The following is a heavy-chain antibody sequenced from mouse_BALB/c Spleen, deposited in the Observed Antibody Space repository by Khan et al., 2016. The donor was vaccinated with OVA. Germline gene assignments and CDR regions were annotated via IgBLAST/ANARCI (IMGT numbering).Heavy chain of an antibody. D-gene: IGHD2-14*01. CDR2: VNPNTDNT. CDR1: GYSFTVYY. V-gene: IGHV1-26*01. CDR3: ARGYDFFAS. J-gene: IGHJ3*01. Sequence: EVQLQQSGPDLVKPGASVKISCKASGYSFTVYYMSWVKQSHGKSLEWIGRVNPNTDNTNYNQEFKGKAILTVDKSSNTAYMELRSLTSEDSAVYFCARGYDFFASGGQGTVVTVSA.